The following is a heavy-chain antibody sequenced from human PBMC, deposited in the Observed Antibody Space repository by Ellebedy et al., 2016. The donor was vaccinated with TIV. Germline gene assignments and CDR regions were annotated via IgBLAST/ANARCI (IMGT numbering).Heavy chain of an antibody. D-gene: IGHD6-19*01. J-gene: IGHJ5*02. Sequence: ASVKVSXXVSGYTLNDFPMHWVRQAPGKGLEWMGTFNPRDGETNYAQKFQGRVTITADTSTSTAYMELSSLRFDDTAIYYCARVDQWQGFDPWGQGTLVTVSS. CDR3: ARVDQWQGFDP. CDR2: FNPRDGET. CDR1: GYTLNDFP. V-gene: IGHV1-24*01.